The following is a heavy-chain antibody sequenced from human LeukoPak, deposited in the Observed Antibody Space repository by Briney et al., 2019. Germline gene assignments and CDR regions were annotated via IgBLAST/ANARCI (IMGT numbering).Heavy chain of an antibody. CDR2: MSSGGTYI. V-gene: IGHV3-21*01. D-gene: IGHD2-15*01. CDR3: ARDRPTGASRVFVVQ. Sequence: GGSLRLSCTASGFTFSNHAMTWVRQAPGKGLEWVSSMSSGGTYIYYADSVRGRFTIFRDNAKNSLYLVMNSLRAEDTATYYCARDRPTGASRVFVVQWGQGTLVTVSS. J-gene: IGHJ4*02. CDR1: GFTFSNHA.